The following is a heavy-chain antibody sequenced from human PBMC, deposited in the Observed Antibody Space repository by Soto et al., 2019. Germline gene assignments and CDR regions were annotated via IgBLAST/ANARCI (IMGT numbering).Heavy chain of an antibody. CDR3: ARASSGLRPAYYYYGMDV. Sequence: QVQLVQSGAEVKKPGSSVKVSCKASGGTFSSYAISWVRQAPGQGLDWMGGSIPIFGTANYAQKFQGRVTITADESTSTAYMELSSLRSEDTAVYYCARASSGLRPAYYYYGMDVWGQGTTVTVSS. J-gene: IGHJ6*02. V-gene: IGHV1-69*01. CDR1: GGTFSSYA. CDR2: SIPIFGTA. D-gene: IGHD6-19*01.